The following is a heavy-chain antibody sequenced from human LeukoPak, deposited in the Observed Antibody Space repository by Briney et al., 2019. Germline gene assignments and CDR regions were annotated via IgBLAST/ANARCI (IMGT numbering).Heavy chain of an antibody. Sequence: GGSLRLSCAASGFTFSSYSTNWVRQAPGKGLEWVSYISSSSSTIYYADSVKGRFTISRDNAKNSLYLQMNSLRAEDTAVYYCARDDYGDPNYFDYWGQGTLVTVSS. CDR1: GFTFSSYS. CDR2: ISSSSSTI. CDR3: ARDDYGDPNYFDY. J-gene: IGHJ4*02. V-gene: IGHV3-48*01. D-gene: IGHD4-17*01.